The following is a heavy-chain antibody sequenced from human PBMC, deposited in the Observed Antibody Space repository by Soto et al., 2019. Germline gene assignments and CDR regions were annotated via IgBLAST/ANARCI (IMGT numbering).Heavy chain of an antibody. CDR1: GGSISSYY. CDR2: IYYSGST. J-gene: IGHJ3*02. V-gene: IGHV4-59*01. D-gene: IGHD3-22*01. CDR3: ARGGITMIVPDAFDI. Sequence: TCTVSGGSISSYYWSWIRQPPGKGLEWIGYIYYSGSTNYNPSLKSRVTISVDTSKNQFSLKLSSVTAADTAVYYCARGGITMIVPDAFDIWGQGTMVT.